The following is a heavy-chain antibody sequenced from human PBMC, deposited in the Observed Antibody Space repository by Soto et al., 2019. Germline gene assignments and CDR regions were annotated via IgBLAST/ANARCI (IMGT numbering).Heavy chain of an antibody. CDR2: IKFDGSEK. D-gene: IGHD2-2*01. CDR3: VKDGGYCSSSTCYSPRNHYYDS. J-gene: IGHJ4*02. Sequence: GSLRLSCAASGFIFSDYWMRWVRQAPGKGPEWVANIKFDGSEKQYVDSVRGRFTISRDNSRNSLFLQMNSLRAGDTAVYYCVKDGGYCSSSTCYSPRNHYYDSWGQGTLVTVSS. CDR1: GFIFSDYW. V-gene: IGHV3-7*03.